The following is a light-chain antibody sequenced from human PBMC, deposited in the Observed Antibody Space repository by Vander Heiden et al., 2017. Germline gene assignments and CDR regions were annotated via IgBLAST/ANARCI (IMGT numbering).Light chain of an antibody. CDR3: MQNTQTALS. Sequence: DIVMTQFPLSLSVTPGEPAFISCRSSQTLLHSSGKNYLDWFLKKPRQSPQLLNELGSTRAAGVPGRFSGSGSGTDFTLKISRVEAEDVSVYYCMQNTQTALSFGGGTRLEIK. CDR1: QTLLHSSGKNY. V-gene: IGKV2-28*01. CDR2: LGS. J-gene: IGKJ4*01.